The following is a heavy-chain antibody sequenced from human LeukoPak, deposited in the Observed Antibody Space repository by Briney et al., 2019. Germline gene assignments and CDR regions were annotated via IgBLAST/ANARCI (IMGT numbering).Heavy chain of an antibody. V-gene: IGHV1-69*01. D-gene: IGHD4-17*01. Sequence: PAASVKVSCKASGGTFSSYAISWVRQAPGQGLEWMGGIIPIFGTANYAQKFQGRVTITADESTSTAYMELSSLRSEDTAVYYCARGVGATVNLFDYWGQGTQVTVSS. CDR1: GGTFSSYA. CDR2: IIPIFGTA. CDR3: ARGVGATVNLFDY. J-gene: IGHJ4*02.